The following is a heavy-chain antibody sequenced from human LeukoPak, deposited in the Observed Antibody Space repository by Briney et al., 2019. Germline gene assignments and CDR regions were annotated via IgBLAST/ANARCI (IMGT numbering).Heavy chain of an antibody. Sequence: GASVKVSCKASGYTFTSYDINWVRQATGQGLEWMGXXXXXXGNTGYAQKFQGRVTMTRNTSISTAYMELSSLRSEDTAVYYCARAPPYSSSWDYYYYYGMDVWGQGTTVTVSS. J-gene: IGHJ6*02. V-gene: IGHV1-8*01. D-gene: IGHD6-13*01. CDR1: GYTFTSYD. CDR2: XXXXXGNT. CDR3: ARAPPYSSSWDYYYYYGMDV.